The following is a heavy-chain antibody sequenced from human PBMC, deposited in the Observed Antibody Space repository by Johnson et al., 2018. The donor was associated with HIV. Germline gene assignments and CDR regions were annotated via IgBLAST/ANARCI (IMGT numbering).Heavy chain of an antibody. J-gene: IGHJ3*02. CDR3: AREGRLGSYIGGVAFDI. CDR1: AFNFNTYG. D-gene: IGHD1-26*01. CDR2: IRYDGSSK. Sequence: QMQLVESGGGVVQPGGSLRLSCAASAFNFNTYGMDWVRQAPGKGLEWVAFIRYDGSSKYYADSVKGRFTISRDNSKNTLYLQMNSLRAEDTAVYYCAREGRLGSYIGGVAFDIWGQGTMVTVSS. V-gene: IGHV3-30*02.